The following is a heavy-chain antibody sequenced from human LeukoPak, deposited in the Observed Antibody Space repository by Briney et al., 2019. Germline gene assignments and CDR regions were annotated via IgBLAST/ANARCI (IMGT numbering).Heavy chain of an antibody. D-gene: IGHD2-2*01. CDR1: GGSISSSSYY. CDR2: IYYSGST. V-gene: IGHV4-39*07. Sequence: SETLSLTCTVSGGSISSSSYYWGWIRQPPGKGLEWIGSIYYSGSTYYNPSLKSRVTISVDTSKNQFSLKLSSVTAADTAVYYCARPNRLGYCSSTSCSRGAFDIWGQGTMVTVSS. CDR3: ARPNRLGYCSSTSCSRGAFDI. J-gene: IGHJ3*02.